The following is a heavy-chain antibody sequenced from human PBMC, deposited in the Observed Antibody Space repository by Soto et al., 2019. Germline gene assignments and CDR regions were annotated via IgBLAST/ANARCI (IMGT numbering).Heavy chain of an antibody. D-gene: IGHD2-21*01. CDR1: GGSFSGYY. CDR2: INHSGST. J-gene: IGHJ4*02. Sequence: SETLSLTCAVYGGSFSGYYWSWIRQPPGKGLEWIGKINHSGSTNYNPSLKSRSTVSVDTSKNPFSLKLSSVTAADTSVYYCARRGAGEPPIPYYFDYWGQGTLVTVSS. V-gene: IGHV4-34*01. CDR3: ARRGAGEPPIPYYFDY.